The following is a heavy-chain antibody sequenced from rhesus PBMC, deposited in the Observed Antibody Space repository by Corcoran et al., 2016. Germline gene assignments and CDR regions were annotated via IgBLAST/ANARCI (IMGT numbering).Heavy chain of an antibody. J-gene: IGHJ6*01. CDR2: INSGGGST. V-gene: IGHV3S42*01. CDR3: AKNLDS. CDR1: GFTFSSYW. Sequence: EVQLVESGGGLAKPGGSLRLSCAASGFTFSSYWMNWVRQTPGKRLEWISAINSGGGSTYYADSVKGRFTISRDNSKNTLSLQMNSLRAEDTAVYYCAKNLDSWGQGVVVTVSS.